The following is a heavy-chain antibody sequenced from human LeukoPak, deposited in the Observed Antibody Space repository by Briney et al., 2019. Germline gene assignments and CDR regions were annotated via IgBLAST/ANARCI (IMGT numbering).Heavy chain of an antibody. CDR2: IDTYNGAT. V-gene: IGHV1-2*05. D-gene: IGHD4-17*01. Sequence: ASVKVSCKTSGYVFTNFWMHWVLQSPGQGLEWMGRIDTYNGATDYAQKFQGRVTMTRDTSIRMAYMEISRLKSDDTGVYYCARVSHGDNPTHFDYWGQGTLVTVSS. CDR3: ARVSHGDNPTHFDY. J-gene: IGHJ4*02. CDR1: GYVFTNFW.